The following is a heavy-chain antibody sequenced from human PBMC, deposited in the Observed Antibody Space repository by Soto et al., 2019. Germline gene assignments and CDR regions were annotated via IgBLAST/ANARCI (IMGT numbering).Heavy chain of an antibody. CDR2: IDWHDDK. CDR3: ERILVAAAGCYNMEV. CDR1: GFSLSTSGMC. Sequence: SGPTLVNPTQTLTLTCTFSGFSLSTSGMCVGWVRQPPGKALEWLALIDWHDDKYYRTSLKTRLTISKDTSKNHVVLTMPNMDPGDTATYHCERILVAAAGCYNMEVWHQETTFSASS. J-gene: IGHJ6*02. D-gene: IGHD6-13*01. V-gene: IGHV2-70*20.